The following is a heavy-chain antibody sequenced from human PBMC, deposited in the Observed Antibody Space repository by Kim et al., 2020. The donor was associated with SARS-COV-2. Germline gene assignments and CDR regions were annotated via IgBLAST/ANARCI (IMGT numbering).Heavy chain of an antibody. CDR1: GFTFSSYS. D-gene: IGHD5-18*01. Sequence: GGSLRLSCAASGFTFSSYSMNWVRQAPGKVLEWVSSISSSSSYIYYADSVKGRFTISRDNAKNSLYLQMNSLRAEDTAVYYCARDSFARYSYGYYYYYGMDVWGQGTTVTVSS. V-gene: IGHV3-21*01. CDR3: ARDSFARYSYGYYYYYGMDV. J-gene: IGHJ6*02. CDR2: ISSSSSYI.